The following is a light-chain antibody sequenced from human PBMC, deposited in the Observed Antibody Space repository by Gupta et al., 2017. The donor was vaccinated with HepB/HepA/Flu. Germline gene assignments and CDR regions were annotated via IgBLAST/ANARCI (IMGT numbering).Light chain of an antibody. CDR1: QSVSSY. CDR2: DAP. J-gene: IGKJ5*01. Sequence: IVLTHSLATLSLSSGERATLSCRAGQSVSSYLAWYQQKPGQAPRLLIYDAPNRATGIPARFSGSGSGTDFTLTISSLEPEDFAVYYCQQRSNWPPSITFGQGTRLEIK. V-gene: IGKV3-11*01. CDR3: QQRSNWPPSIT.